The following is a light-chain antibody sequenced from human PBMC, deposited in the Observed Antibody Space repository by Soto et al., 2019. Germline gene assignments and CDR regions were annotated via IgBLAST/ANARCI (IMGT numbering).Light chain of an antibody. CDR1: QSITIY. V-gene: IGKV1-39*01. CDR2: AAS. Sequence: DIQMTQSPSSLSASVGDRVTITCRSSQSITIYLNWYQQKPGKAPNLLIYAASSLQSGVPSRFSGSGSGTDFTLTITSLQPEDFATYYCQQSHSAPYTFGQGTQLEIK. J-gene: IGKJ2*01. CDR3: QQSHSAPYT.